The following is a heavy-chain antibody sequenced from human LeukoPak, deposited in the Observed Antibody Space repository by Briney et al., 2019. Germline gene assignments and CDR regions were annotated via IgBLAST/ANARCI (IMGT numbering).Heavy chain of an antibody. J-gene: IGHJ6*02. CDR3: ARGDSSGYLSYYYYYGMDV. Sequence: GGSLRLSCAASGFTFSSYWMHWVRQAPGKGLVWVSRINSDGSSTSYADSVKGRFTISRDNAKNTLYLQMNSLRAEDTAVYYCARGDSSGYLSYYYYYGMDVWGQGTTVTVSS. V-gene: IGHV3-74*01. CDR2: INSDGSST. D-gene: IGHD3-22*01. CDR1: GFTFSSYW.